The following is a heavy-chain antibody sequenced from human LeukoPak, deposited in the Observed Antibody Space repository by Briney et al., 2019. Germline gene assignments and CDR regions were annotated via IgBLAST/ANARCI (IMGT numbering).Heavy chain of an antibody. CDR3: ARERYSSSWYREPVDY. J-gene: IGHJ4*02. CDR1: GYTFTSYY. V-gene: IGHV1-46*03. D-gene: IGHD6-13*01. Sequence: ASVKVSCKASGYTFTSYYMHWVRQAPGRGLEWMGIINPSGGSTSYAQKFQGRVTMTRDTSTSTVYMELSSLRSEDTAVYYCARERYSSSWYREPVDYWGQGTLVTVSS. CDR2: INPSGGST.